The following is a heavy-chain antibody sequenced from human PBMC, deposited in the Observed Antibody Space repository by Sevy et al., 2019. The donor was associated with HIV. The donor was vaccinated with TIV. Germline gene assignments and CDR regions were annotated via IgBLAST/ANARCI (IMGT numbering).Heavy chain of an antibody. J-gene: IGHJ4*02. D-gene: IGHD3-22*01. CDR3: ARDYYDSSGYFSY. Sequence: GGSLRLSCAASGFTFSSYAMHWVRQAPGKGLEWVAVISYDGSNKYYAGSVKGRFTISRDNSKNTLYLQMNSLRAEDTAVYYCARDYYDSSGYFSYWGQGTLVTVSS. CDR1: GFTFSSYA. V-gene: IGHV3-30-3*01. CDR2: ISYDGSNK.